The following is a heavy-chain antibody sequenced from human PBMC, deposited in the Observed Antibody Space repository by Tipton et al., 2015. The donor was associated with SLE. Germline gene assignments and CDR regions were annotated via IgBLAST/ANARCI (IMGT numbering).Heavy chain of an antibody. J-gene: IGHJ4*02. Sequence: TLSLTCTVSGGSISSSGYYWGWIRQPPGEGLEWIGSIYYSGSTYYNPSLKSRVTISVDTSKNQFSLKLSSVTAADTAVYYCARLRVISYYFDYWGQGTLVTVSS. CDR2: IYYSGST. D-gene: IGHD2-21*01. CDR1: GGSISSSGYY. CDR3: ARLRVISYYFDY. V-gene: IGHV4-39*07.